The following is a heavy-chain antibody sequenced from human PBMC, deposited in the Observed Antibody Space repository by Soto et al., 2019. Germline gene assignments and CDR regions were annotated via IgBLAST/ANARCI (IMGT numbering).Heavy chain of an antibody. CDR1: GFTFSSYG. CDR3: AKDQGDGYIFFDY. V-gene: IGHV3-30*18. Sequence: GGSLRLSCAASGFTFSSYGMHWVRQAPGKGLEWVAVISYDGSNKYYADSVKGRFTISRDNSKNTLYLQMNSLRAEDTAVYYCAKDQGDGYIFFDYWGQGTLVTVSS. J-gene: IGHJ4*02. CDR2: ISYDGSNK. D-gene: IGHD5-12*01.